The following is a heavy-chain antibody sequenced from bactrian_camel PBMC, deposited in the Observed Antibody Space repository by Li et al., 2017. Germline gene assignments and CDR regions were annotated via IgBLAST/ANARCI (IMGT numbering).Heavy chain of an antibody. J-gene: IGHJ4*01. CDR1: GFAISEHG. CDR3: ATGPWLWVSRSVVVGNN. CDR2: INTDGRT. Sequence: DVQLVESGGGLVQPGGSLTLICVASGFAISEHGMSWVRRPPGKDLEYVATINTDGRTHYRESVEGRFTISRDNAKNTVYLQMNSLKPEDTALYYCATGPWLWVSRSVVVGNNWGQGTQVTVS. D-gene: IGHD2*01. V-gene: IGHV3S40*01.